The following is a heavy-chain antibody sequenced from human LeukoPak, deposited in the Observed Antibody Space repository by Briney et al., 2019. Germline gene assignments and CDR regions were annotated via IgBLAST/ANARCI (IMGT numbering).Heavy chain of an antibody. CDR2: INHSGST. CDR3: ARAGYYGSGSPLQIYYYGMDV. Sequence: SETLSLTCAVYGGSFSGYYWSWIRQPPGEGLEWIGEINHSGSTNYNPSLKSRVTISVDTSKNQFSLKLSSVTAADTAVYYCARAGYYGSGSPLQIYYYGMDVWGQGTTVTVSS. V-gene: IGHV4-34*01. J-gene: IGHJ6*02. CDR1: GGSFSGYY. D-gene: IGHD3-10*01.